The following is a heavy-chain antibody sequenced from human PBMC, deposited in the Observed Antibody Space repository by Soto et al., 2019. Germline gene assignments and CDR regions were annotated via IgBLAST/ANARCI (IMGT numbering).Heavy chain of an antibody. CDR1: GVSIRSRSYH. J-gene: IGHJ5*01. V-gene: IGHV4-39*02. CDR2: VDQSGTT. CDR3: ARRMNVAGGWFDS. D-gene: IGHD1-1*01. Sequence: PXETLSLPCAVSGVSIRSRSYHWGWVRQPPGKGLEWLGSVDQSGTTYYNPSLNRRVTISLDTSKSHFSLKVTSATAADTAVYYCARRMNVAGGWFDSWGQGTPVTVSS.